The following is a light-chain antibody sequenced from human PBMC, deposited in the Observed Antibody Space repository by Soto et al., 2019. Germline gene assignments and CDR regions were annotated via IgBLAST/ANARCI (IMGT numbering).Light chain of an antibody. V-gene: IGLV2-8*01. CDR3: SSYGGNNNYV. Sequence: QSALTQPPSASGSPGQSVTISCTGTSSDLGGYDYVSWYQHHPGKAPKLIIYEVSERLSGVPDRFSGSKSGNTASLTVSGLQAEDEADYYCSSYGGNNNYVFGTGTQLTVL. CDR2: EVS. CDR1: SSDLGGYDY. J-gene: IGLJ1*01.